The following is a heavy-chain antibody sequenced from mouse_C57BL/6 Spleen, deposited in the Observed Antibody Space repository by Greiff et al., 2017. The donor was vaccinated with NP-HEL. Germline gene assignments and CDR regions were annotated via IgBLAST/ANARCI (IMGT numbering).Heavy chain of an antibody. CDR1: GYTFTDYY. CDR3: ARPLYYGSREDWFAY. D-gene: IGHD1-1*01. V-gene: IGHV1-19*01. CDR2: INPYNGGT. Sequence: EVKLQQSGPVLVKPGASVKMSCKASGYTFTDYYMNWVKQSHGKSLEWIGVINPYNGGTSYNQKFKGKATLTVDKSSSTAYMELNSLTSEDSAVYYCARPLYYGSREDWFAYWGQGTLVTVSA. J-gene: IGHJ3*01.